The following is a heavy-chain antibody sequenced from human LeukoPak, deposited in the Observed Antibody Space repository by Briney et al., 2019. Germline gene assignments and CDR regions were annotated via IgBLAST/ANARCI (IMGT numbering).Heavy chain of an antibody. D-gene: IGHD2-15*01. CDR2: ISFSGST. CDR3: ARVDCSGGSCYAFDI. J-gene: IGHJ3*02. Sequence: SETLSLNCSGSGGSISSNYWGWIRQPPGQGLDWIGHISFSGSTNYNPSLKSRVTISVDTSKNQFSLKLSSVTAADTAVYYCARVDCSGGSCYAFDIWGQGTMVTVSS. CDR1: GGSISSNY. V-gene: IGHV4-59*01.